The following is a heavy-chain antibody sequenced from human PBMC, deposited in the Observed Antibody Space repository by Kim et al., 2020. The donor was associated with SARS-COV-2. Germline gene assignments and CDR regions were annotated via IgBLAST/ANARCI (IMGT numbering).Heavy chain of an antibody. D-gene: IGHD1-26*01. CDR3: AKDTVLAGATGHFDY. CDR1: GFTFSSYA. J-gene: IGHJ4*02. V-gene: IGHV3-23*01. CDR2: ISGSGGST. Sequence: GGSLRLSCAASGFTFSSYAMSWVRQAPGKGLEWVSAISGSGGSTYYADSVKGRFTISRDNSKNTLYLQMNSLRAEDTAVYYCAKDTVLAGATGHFDYWGQGTLVTVSS.